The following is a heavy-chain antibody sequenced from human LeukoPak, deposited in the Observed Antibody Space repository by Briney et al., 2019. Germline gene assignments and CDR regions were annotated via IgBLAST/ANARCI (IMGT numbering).Heavy chain of an antibody. J-gene: IGHJ4*02. CDR2: IKQDGSEK. CDR1: GFTFNNYW. Sequence: GGSLRLSCAASGFTFNNYWMNWVRQAPGKGLEWVANIKQDGSEKYYVDSVKGRFTISRDNAKKSLYLQMNGLRAEDTAVYYCARGERGLFDYWGQGTLVTVSS. D-gene: IGHD3-10*01. CDR3: ARGERGLFDY. V-gene: IGHV3-7*03.